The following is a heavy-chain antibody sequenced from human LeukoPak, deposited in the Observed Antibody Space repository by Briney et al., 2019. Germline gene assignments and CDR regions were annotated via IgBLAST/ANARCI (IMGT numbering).Heavy chain of an antibody. CDR3: ARGGGIMITFGGVIDYYMDV. D-gene: IGHD3-16*02. J-gene: IGHJ6*03. V-gene: IGHV1-18*01. Sequence: ASVKVSCKASGYTFTSYGISWVRQAPGQGLEWMGWISAYNGNTNYAQKLQGRVTMTTDTSTSTAYMELRSLRSDDTAVYYCARGGGIMITFGGVIDYYMDVWGKGTTVTVSS. CDR1: GYTFTSYG. CDR2: ISAYNGNT.